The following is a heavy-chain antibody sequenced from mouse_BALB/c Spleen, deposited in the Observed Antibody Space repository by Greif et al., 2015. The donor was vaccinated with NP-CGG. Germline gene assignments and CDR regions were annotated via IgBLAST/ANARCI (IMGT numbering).Heavy chain of an antibody. V-gene: IGHV5-17*02. D-gene: IGHD2-1*01. CDR3: ARGNYYGNYLFAY. CDR2: ISSGSSTI. J-gene: IGHJ3*01. Sequence: EVQLVESGGGLVQTGGSRKLSCAASGFTFSSFGMHWVRQAPEKGLEWVAYISSGSSTIYYADTGKGRFTISRDNPKNTLCLQMTSLRSEDTAMYYCARGNYYGNYLFAYWGQGTLVTVSA. CDR1: GFTFSSFG.